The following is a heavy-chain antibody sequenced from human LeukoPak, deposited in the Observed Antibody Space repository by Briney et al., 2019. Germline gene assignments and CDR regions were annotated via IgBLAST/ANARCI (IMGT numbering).Heavy chain of an antibody. D-gene: IGHD3-16*01. Sequence: GGSLRLSCAASGFTFSDAWMSWVRQAPGKGPEWVGRIKSKGGGETTDYAAPVEGRFTISRDDSKNTLYLQMNNLKTEDTAVCYCLWVHKMIGGFDSWGQGTLVTVSS. CDR2: IKSKGGGETT. CDR3: LWVHKMIGGFDS. V-gene: IGHV3-15*01. J-gene: IGHJ4*02. CDR1: GFTFSDAW.